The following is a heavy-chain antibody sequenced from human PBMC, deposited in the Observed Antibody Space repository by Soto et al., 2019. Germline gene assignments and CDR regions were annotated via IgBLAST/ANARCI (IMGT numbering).Heavy chain of an antibody. D-gene: IGHD6-13*01. V-gene: IGHV3-30*03. J-gene: IGHJ6*02. CDR1: GFTFSSYG. Sequence: QVQLVESGGGVVQPGRSLRLSCAASGFTFSSYGMHWVRQTAGKGLEWVAVILYDGSNKHYADSVKGRFTRSRDNSKTVLYLPMNRLRTADTAVYYCARGGSSSWLYGMDVWGQGTTVTVS. CDR2: ILYDGSNK. CDR3: ARGGSSSWLYGMDV.